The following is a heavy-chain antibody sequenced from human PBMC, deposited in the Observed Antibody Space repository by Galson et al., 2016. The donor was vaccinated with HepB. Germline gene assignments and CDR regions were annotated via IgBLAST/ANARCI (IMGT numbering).Heavy chain of an antibody. CDR1: GFSLSASGMS. D-gene: IGHD1-26*01. V-gene: IGHV2-70*11. J-gene: IGHJ5*01. Sequence: PALVKPTQTLTLTCTFSGFSLSASGMSVSWIRQPPGKALEWLARIDWDDDKYYSPSLRARLTVSKDTSKNQVVLTMTNMDPVDTATYYCARIRGDGSGSYDSWGQGTLVTVSS. CDR2: IDWDDDK. CDR3: ARIRGDGSGSYDS.